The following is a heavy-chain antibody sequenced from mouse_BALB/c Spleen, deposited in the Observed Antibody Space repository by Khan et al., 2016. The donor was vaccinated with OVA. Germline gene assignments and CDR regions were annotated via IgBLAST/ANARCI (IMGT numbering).Heavy chain of an antibody. CDR1: GYTFTSYW. Sequence: DLVKPGASVKLSCKASGYTFTSYWINWIKQRPGQGLEWIGRIAPGSGSSSYNDMFKGKATLTLAPSSSTAYSQLSSLSSEDSAVYFCASENYYGRTCNAMDDWGQGTSVTVSS. V-gene: IGHV1S41*01. CDR3: ASENYYGRTCNAMDD. D-gene: IGHD1-1*01. J-gene: IGHJ4*01. CDR2: IAPGSGSS.